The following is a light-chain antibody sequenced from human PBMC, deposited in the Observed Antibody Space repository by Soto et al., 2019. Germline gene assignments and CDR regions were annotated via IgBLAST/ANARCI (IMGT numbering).Light chain of an antibody. V-gene: IGKV1-5*01. CDR1: RSISNW. J-gene: IGKJ4*01. Sequence: DIQMTQSPSTLSASVGDRVTITCRASRSISNWLAWYQQRPGIAPKLLIFDASILQSGVPSRVSGSGSGTEFTLSISRLQTDDFATYYCQQYGSFSPITFGGGTKVEI. CDR3: QQYGSFSPIT. CDR2: DAS.